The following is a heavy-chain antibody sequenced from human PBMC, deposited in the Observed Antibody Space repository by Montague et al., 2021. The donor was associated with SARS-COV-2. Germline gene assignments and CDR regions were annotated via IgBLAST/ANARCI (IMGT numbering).Heavy chain of an antibody. D-gene: IGHD3-10*01. V-gene: IGHV4-34*01. J-gene: IGHJ5*01. CDR1: GGSFSDDC. CDR2: IYHSGST. CDR3: ARGGIRIGMNRGVRSRPFDS. Sequence: SETLSLTCAVSGGSFSDDCWSWIRQSPGKGLEWIGEIYHSGSTTYNPSVRSRVLISIDTSRSQISLNLRSVTAADTAVYYCARGGIRIGMNRGVRSRPFDSWGQGTLVTVSS.